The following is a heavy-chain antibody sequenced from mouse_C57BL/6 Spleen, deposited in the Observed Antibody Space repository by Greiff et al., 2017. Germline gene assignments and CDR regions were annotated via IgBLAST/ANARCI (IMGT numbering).Heavy chain of an antibody. D-gene: IGHD4-1*01. CDR3: AREAGRRAMDY. V-gene: IGHV1-82*01. CDR2: IYPGDGDT. J-gene: IGHJ4*01. CDR1: GYAFSSSW. Sequence: VQLKESGPELVKPGASVKISCKASGYAFSSSWMNWVKQRPGKGLEWIGRIYPGDGDTNYNGKFKGKATLTADKSSSTAYMQLSSLTSEDSAVYFCAREAGRRAMDYWGQGTSVTVSS.